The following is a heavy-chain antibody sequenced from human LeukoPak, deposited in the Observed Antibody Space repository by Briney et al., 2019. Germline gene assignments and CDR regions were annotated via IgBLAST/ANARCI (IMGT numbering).Heavy chain of an antibody. CDR3: ARNNWFDP. V-gene: IGHV4-34*01. CDR2: ISHSGST. CDR1: GFTVRNNY. Sequence: GSLRLSCDPFGFTVRNNYLSWVRQAPGKGLEWIGEISHSGSTNYNPSFNSRITISIDMSKNQLSLKLSSVTAADTAVYYCARNNWFDPWGQGTLVTVS. J-gene: IGHJ5*02.